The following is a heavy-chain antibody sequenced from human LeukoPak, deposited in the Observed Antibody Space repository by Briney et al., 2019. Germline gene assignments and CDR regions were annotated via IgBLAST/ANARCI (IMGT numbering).Heavy chain of an antibody. J-gene: IGHJ4*02. D-gene: IGHD6-13*01. Sequence: PSETLSLTCAVDGGSFSGYYWSWIRQPPGKGLEWIGEINHSGSTNYNPSLKSRVTISVDTSKNQFSLKLSSVTAADTAVYYCARAVYSSSWYGSDYWGQGTLVTVSS. CDR2: INHSGST. CDR3: ARAVYSSSWYGSDY. V-gene: IGHV4-34*01. CDR1: GGSFSGYY.